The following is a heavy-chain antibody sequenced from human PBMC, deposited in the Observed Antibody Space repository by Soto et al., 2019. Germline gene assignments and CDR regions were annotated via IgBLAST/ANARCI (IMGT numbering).Heavy chain of an antibody. CDR2: IYYSGST. CDR3: ARDRGSPWIFKWFDS. Sequence: QVQLLESGPGLVKPSQTLSLTCTVSGDSISTGDYYWSWIRQAPGEGLEWIGHIYYSGSTYYNPSLKSRVSILVDTSKNQFSLNLSSVTAADTAVYYCARDRGSPWIFKWFDSRGRGTHVTVSS. V-gene: IGHV4-30-4*01. CDR1: GDSISTGDYY. J-gene: IGHJ5*01. D-gene: IGHD3-10*01.